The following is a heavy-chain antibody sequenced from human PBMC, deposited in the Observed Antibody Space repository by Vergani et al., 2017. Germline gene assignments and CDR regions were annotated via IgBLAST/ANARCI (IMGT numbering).Heavy chain of an antibody. V-gene: IGHV3-30*04. CDR3: RGEMDV. CDR1: GCIFQNYT. Sequence: QVNLVGSGGGMVQPGRSLRLSCATYGCIFQNYTMHWVRQAPGKGLEWVALISNDGRHTYYADSVRGRFSISRDNSKNTLYLQMNSLRTEDTANYYCRGEMDVWGKGTTVTVSS. J-gene: IGHJ6*04. CDR2: ISNDGRHT.